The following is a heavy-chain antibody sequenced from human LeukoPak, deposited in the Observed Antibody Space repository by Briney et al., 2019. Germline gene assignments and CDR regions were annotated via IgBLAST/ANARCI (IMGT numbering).Heavy chain of an antibody. CDR2: ISSSAGTL. CDR1: GFTFSTFS. Sequence: GGSLRLSSAASGFTFSTFSMNWVRPAPGKGLEWASSISSSAGTLYYAGSVKGRFTISRDNAKNSLFLQMNSLGAEDTAVYYCARGGFFSDCWGQGTLVTVSS. J-gene: IGHJ4*02. CDR3: ARGGFFSDC. V-gene: IGHV3-48*01. D-gene: IGHD2/OR15-2a*01.